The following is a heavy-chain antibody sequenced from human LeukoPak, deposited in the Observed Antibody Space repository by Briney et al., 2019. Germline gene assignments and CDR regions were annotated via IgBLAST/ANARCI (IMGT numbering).Heavy chain of an antibody. CDR3: ARLSPVSVRAVSYWYFDL. V-gene: IGHV3-7*01. CDR2: IKSDGSEK. D-gene: IGHD1-26*01. CDR1: GFTFSSYW. J-gene: IGHJ2*01. Sequence: PGGSLRLSCAASGFTFSSYWMSWVRQAPGKGLEWVANIKSDGSEKSYVDSVKGRFTISRDNAKNSMYLQMNSLRVEDTAVYYCARLSPVSVRAVSYWYFDLWGRGTLVTVSS.